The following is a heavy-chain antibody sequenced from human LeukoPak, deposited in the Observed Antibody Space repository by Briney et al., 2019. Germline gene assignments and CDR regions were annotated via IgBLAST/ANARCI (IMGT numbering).Heavy chain of an antibody. CDR2: IYTSGST. J-gene: IGHJ6*03. CDR1: GGSISSYY. Sequence: SETLSLTCTVSGGSISSYYWSWIRQPAGKGLEWIGRIYTSGSTNYNPSLKSRVTMSVDTSKNQFSLKLSSVTAADTAVYYCAREYYDFWRGTYYYYMDVWRKGTTVTVSS. D-gene: IGHD3-3*01. CDR3: AREYYDFWRGTYYYYMDV. V-gene: IGHV4-4*07.